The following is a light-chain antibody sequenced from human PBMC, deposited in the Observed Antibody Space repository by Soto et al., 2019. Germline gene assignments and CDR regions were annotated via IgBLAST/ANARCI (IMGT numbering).Light chain of an antibody. CDR1: QSVRTY. J-gene: IGKJ5*01. CDR3: QQRMTWPPIT. CDR2: DAS. Sequence: EVVLTQSQATLSLSPGERATLSCRASQSVRTYVSWFQQKPGQAPRLLIYDASNRATGIPARFSGSGSGTDFTLTISSLEPEDFAVYYCQQRMTWPPITFGQGTRLEIK. V-gene: IGKV3-11*01.